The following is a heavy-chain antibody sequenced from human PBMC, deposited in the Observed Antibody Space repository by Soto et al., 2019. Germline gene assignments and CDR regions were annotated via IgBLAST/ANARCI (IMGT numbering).Heavy chain of an antibody. V-gene: IGHV3-48*02. CDR3: ASGLERRGMPYYYYYGMEV. J-gene: IGHJ6*02. D-gene: IGHD1-1*01. CDR2: ISSSSSTI. CDR1: GLTCRDYS. Sequence: PGGFTILSSTSAGLTCRDYSMNLVRPAHGKGLERVSYISSSSSTIYYADSVKGRFTISRDNAKNSLYLQMNSLRDEDTAVYYCASGLERRGMPYYYYYGMEVWGQGHTVTVS.